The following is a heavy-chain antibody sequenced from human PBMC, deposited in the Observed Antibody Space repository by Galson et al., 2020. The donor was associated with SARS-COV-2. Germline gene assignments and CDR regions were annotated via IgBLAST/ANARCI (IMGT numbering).Heavy chain of an antibody. Sequence: SCAASGFSFSRYGMNWVRQAPGKGLEWVASVRYDGSKTLYADSVRGRSTISRDNFKETLYLQMNSLRVDDTAVYYCAKDNNLSYFDSWGQGTQVTVSP. CDR1: GFSFSRYG. CDR3: AKDNNLSYFDS. CDR2: VRYDGSKT. J-gene: IGHJ4*02. V-gene: IGHV3-30*02.